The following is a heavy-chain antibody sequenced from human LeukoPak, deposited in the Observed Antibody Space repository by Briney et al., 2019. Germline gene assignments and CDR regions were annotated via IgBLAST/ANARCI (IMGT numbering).Heavy chain of an antibody. CDR3: ARDSAPYYYDSSGYSDY. J-gene: IGHJ4*02. D-gene: IGHD3-22*01. Sequence: ASVKVSCKVSGYTFTSYGISWVRQAPGQGLEWMGWISAYNGNTNYAQKLQGRVTMTTDTSTSTAYMELRSLRSDDTAVYYCARDSAPYYYDSSGYSDYWGQGTLVTVSS. CDR1: GYTFTSYG. V-gene: IGHV1-18*01. CDR2: ISAYNGNT.